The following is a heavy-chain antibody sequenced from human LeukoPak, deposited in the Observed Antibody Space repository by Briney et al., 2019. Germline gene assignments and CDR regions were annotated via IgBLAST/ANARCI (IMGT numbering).Heavy chain of an antibody. CDR3: ARGSLGDYGANSDSFEI. V-gene: IGHV3-74*01. J-gene: IGHJ3*02. CDR1: GFTFSNYW. Sequence: PGGSLRLSCAASGFTFSNYWMHWVRQAPGKELVWVSRINTDGSYTSYADSVRGRFTISRDNDKNTLYLTMHSLPAEDTAVYYCARGSLGDYGANSDSFEIWGQGTVVTVSS. CDR2: INTDGSYT. D-gene: IGHD4-23*01.